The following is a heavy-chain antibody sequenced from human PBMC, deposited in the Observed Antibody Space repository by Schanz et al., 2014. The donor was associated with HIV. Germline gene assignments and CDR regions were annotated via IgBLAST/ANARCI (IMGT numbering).Heavy chain of an antibody. CDR2: INQSGNT. CDR3: VRGFLMGRDYDYIWGSNRYAAWFDF. Sequence: QVQLQQWGARVLKPSGTLSLTCAVYGGSFSGYYWSWIRQAPGKGLEWIGEINQSGNTNYNPSLKSRVPISTETSKKHFPRKLSFVTAADTAVYYCVRGFLMGRDYDYIWGSNRYAAWFDFWGQGTLVAVSS. V-gene: IGHV4-34*02. CDR1: GGSFSGYY. D-gene: IGHD3-16*02. J-gene: IGHJ5*01.